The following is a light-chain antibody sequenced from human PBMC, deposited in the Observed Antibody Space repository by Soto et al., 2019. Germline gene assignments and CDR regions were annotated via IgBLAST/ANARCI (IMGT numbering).Light chain of an antibody. CDR1: ESVGRH. V-gene: IGKV3-15*01. CDR3: QQYNNWPPN. CDR2: DAS. Sequence: EVVVTQSPATLSVSPGERATLSCRASESVGRHLACYHQKPGQAPKLLIFDASTRATGVPARFSGSGSGTEFTLTVSSLQSEDIAVYFCQQYNNWPPNFGQGTRLEI. J-gene: IGKJ5*01.